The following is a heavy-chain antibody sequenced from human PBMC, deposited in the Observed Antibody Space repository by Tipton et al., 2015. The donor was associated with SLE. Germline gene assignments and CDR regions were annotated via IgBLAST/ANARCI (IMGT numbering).Heavy chain of an antibody. CDR2: IWYDGSNK. CDR1: GFTFSSYG. CDR3: ARDASGPGLYSSSDWYFDL. D-gene: IGHD6-13*01. Sequence: SLRLSCAASGFTFSSYGMHWVRQAPGKGLEWVAVIWYDGSNKYYADSVKGRFTISRDNSKNTLYLQMNSLRAEDTAVYYCARDASGPGLYSSSDWYFDLWGRGTLVTVSS. J-gene: IGHJ2*01. V-gene: IGHV3-33*01.